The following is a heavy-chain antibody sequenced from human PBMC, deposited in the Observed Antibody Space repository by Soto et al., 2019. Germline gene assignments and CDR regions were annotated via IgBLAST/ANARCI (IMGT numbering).Heavy chain of an antibody. J-gene: IGHJ4*02. Sequence: QVQLVESGGGVVQPGRSLRLSCVASGFTFSSYGMHWVRQAPGKGLEWVAIISYDGSNTYYADSVKGRFTISRDNCKNTLYLQMNSLRAEDTSVYYCAKEGGLSGSYYISSSYYFDYWGQGTLVTVSS. CDR3: AKEGGLSGSYYISSSYYFDY. D-gene: IGHD1-26*01. V-gene: IGHV3-30*18. CDR2: ISYDGSNT. CDR1: GFTFSSYG.